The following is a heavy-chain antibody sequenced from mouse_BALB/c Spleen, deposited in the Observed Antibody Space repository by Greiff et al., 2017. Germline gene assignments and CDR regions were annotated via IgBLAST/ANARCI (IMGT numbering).Heavy chain of an antibody. CDR2: INSNGGST. J-gene: IGHJ3*01. CDR3: AREELGWFAY. D-gene: IGHD4-1*01. Sequence: EVMLVESGGGLVQPGGSLKLSCAASGFTFSSYGMSWVRQTPDKRLELVATINSNGGSTYYPDSVKGRFTISRDNAKNTLYLQMSSLKSEDTAMYYCAREELGWFAYWGQGTLVTVSA. CDR1: GFTFSSYG. V-gene: IGHV5-6-3*01.